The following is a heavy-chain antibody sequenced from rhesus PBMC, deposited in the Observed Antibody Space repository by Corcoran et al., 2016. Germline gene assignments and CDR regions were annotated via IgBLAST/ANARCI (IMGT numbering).Heavy chain of an antibody. Sequence: QVQLQESGPGLVKPSETLSLPCAVSGGSFSCYFWVLILQPPGKGLEWIGYISGSSGSTDYNPSLKSRVTISTDTSKNQFSLKLSSVTAADTAVYYCARERIQWVPFDYWGQGVLVTVSS. J-gene: IGHJ4*01. V-gene: IGHV4-165*01. D-gene: IGHD5-30*01. CDR1: GGSFSCYF. CDR2: ISGSSGST. CDR3: ARERIQWVPFDY.